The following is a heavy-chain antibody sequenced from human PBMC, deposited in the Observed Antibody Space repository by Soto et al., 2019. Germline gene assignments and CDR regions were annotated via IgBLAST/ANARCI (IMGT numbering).Heavy chain of an antibody. D-gene: IGHD3-16*01. CDR3: AREGEMPYYYYGLDV. CDR2: ISGYNGHT. J-gene: IGHJ6*02. V-gene: IGHV1-18*01. CDR1: GYTLAELS. Sequence: ASVKVSCKVSGYTLAELSMHWLRQAPGQGLEWMGWISGYNGHTKYAQKFQGRVTMTTDTSTSTVYMDLRSLRSDDTAVYYCAREGEMPYYYYGLDVWGQGTTVTV.